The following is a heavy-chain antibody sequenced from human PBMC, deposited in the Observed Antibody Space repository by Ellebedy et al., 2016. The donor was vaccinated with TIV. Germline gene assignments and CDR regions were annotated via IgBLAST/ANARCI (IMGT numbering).Heavy chain of an antibody. Sequence: GESLKISCEASGYTFSNYWIGWVRQKPGKGLEWMGSIYPGDSDTRYSPSFEGQVTISADKSIHTASLQWGSLRASDTAIYYCARVPWEVTTIKSSAFDIWGQGTLVTVSS. V-gene: IGHV5-51*01. CDR2: IYPGDSDT. CDR3: ARVPWEVTTIKSSAFDI. CDR1: GYTFSNYW. J-gene: IGHJ3*02. D-gene: IGHD5-24*01.